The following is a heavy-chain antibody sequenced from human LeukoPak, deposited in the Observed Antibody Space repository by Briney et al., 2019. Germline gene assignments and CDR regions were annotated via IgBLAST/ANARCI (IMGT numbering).Heavy chain of an antibody. V-gene: IGHV1-69*04. J-gene: IGHJ3*02. CDR3: ARDLVVLGGDI. CDR2: IIPILGIA. CDR1: GYTFTSYG. D-gene: IGHD2-2*01. Sequence: SVKVSCKASGYTFTSYGISWVRQAPGQGLEWMGRIIPILGIANYAQKFQGRVTITADKSTSTAYMELSSLRSEDTAVYYCARDLVVLGGDIWGQGTMVTVSS.